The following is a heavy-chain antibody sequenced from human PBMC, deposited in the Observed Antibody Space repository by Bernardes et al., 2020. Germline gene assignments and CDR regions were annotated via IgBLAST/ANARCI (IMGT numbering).Heavy chain of an antibody. CDR1: GFSLSTSGVG. CDR3: AHRGGYCSGGSCYSAVFDY. V-gene: IGHV2-5*01. Sequence: GPTLVKPTQTLTLTCTFSGFSLSTSGVGVGWIRQPPGKALEWLALIYWNDDKRYSPSLKSRLTITKDTSKNQVVLTMTNMDPVDTATYYCAHRGGYCSGGSCYSAVFDYWGQGTLVTVSS. CDR2: IYWNDDK. J-gene: IGHJ4*02. D-gene: IGHD2-15*01.